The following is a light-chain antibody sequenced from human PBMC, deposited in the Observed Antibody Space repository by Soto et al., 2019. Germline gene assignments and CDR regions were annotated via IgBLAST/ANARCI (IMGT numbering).Light chain of an antibody. J-gene: IGLJ1*01. CDR2: DVT. CDR3: CSYAGSSYV. CDR1: SSDVGGYNY. Sequence: QSALTQPPSVSGSPGQSVTISCTGTSSDVGGYNYVSWYQQHPGKAPKLIVYDVTQRPSGVPDHVSGSKSGNTASLTISGLQAEDEGDYYCCSYAGSSYVFGTGTKVTVL. V-gene: IGLV2-11*01.